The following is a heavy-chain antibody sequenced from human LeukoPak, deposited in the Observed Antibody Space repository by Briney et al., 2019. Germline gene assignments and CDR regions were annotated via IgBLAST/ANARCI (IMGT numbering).Heavy chain of an antibody. CDR2: ISGSGGTT. D-gene: IGHD5-18*01. CDR1: GFTFSSYA. CDR3: AKHPSYSHGSTYYFDH. J-gene: IGHJ4*02. V-gene: IGHV3-23*01. Sequence: PGGSLRLSCAASGFTFSSYAMSWVRQAPGKGLEWVSAISGSGGTTFYADSVKGRFTISRDNSKNTLYLQMNSLRAEDTAVYYCAKHPSYSHGSTYYFDHWGQGTLVTVSS.